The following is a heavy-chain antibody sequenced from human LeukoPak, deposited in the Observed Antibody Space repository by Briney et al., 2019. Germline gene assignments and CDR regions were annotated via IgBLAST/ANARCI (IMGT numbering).Heavy chain of an antibody. J-gene: IGHJ4*02. Sequence: SETLSLTXTVSGGSISSSSYYWGWIRQPPGKGLEWIGSIYYSGSTYYNPSLKSRVTISVDTSKNQFSLKLSSVTAADTAVYYCARADFWSGYSYLDYWGQGTLVTVSS. CDR2: IYYSGST. V-gene: IGHV4-39*01. CDR3: ARADFWSGYSYLDY. CDR1: GGSISSSSYY. D-gene: IGHD3-3*01.